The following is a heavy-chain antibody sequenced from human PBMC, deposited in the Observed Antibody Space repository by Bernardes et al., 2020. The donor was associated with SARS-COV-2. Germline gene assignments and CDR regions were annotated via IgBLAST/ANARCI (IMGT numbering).Heavy chain of an antibody. Sequence: SETLSLTCAVYGGSFSGYYLSWIRQPPGKGLEWIGEINHSGSTNYNPSLKSRVTISVDTSKNQFSLKLSSVTAADTAVYYCARDSQGRQLVDNSSYYYGMDVWGQGTTVTVSS. D-gene: IGHD6-6*01. CDR1: GGSFSGYY. CDR3: ARDSQGRQLVDNSSYYYGMDV. J-gene: IGHJ6*02. V-gene: IGHV4-34*01. CDR2: INHSGST.